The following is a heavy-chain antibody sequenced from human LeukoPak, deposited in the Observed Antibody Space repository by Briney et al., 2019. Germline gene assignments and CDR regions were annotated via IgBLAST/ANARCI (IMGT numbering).Heavy chain of an antibody. J-gene: IGHJ6*02. D-gene: IGHD1-26*01. V-gene: IGHV4-59*08. CDR1: GGSISSYY. Sequence: SETLSLTCTVSGGSISSYYWSWIRQPPGKGLEWIGCIYYSGSTNYNPPLKSRVTISVDTSKNQFSLKLSSVTAADTAVYYCARPHRGYYGMDVWGQGTTVTVSS. CDR2: IYYSGST. CDR3: ARPHRGYYGMDV.